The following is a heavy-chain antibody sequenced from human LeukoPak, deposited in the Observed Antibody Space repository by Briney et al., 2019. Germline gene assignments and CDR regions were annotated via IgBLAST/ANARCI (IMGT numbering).Heavy chain of an antibody. D-gene: IGHD6-13*01. Sequence: PGGSLRLSCAASGFTFSSYSMNWVRQAPGKGVEWVSSISSSSSYIYYADSVKGRFTISRDNAKNSLYLQMNSLRAEDTAVYYCARNHIAAAGTSHYWGKGTLVTVSS. CDR2: ISSSSSYI. CDR3: ARNHIAAAGTSHY. V-gene: IGHV3-21*01. CDR1: GFTFSSYS. J-gene: IGHJ4*02.